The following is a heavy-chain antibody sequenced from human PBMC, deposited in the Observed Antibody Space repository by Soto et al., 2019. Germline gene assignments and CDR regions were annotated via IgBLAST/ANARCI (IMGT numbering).Heavy chain of an antibody. V-gene: IGHV3-23*01. CDR1: GFTFSSYA. D-gene: IGHD5-18*01. CDR3: AKDHLVAGGYSYGYSGY. J-gene: IGHJ4*02. Sequence: EVQLLESGGGLVQPGGSLRLSCAASGFTFSSYAMSWVRQAPGKGLEWVSAISGSGGSTYYADSVKGQFTISRDNSKNTLYLQMNSLRAEDTAVYYCAKDHLVAGGYSYGYSGYWGQGTLVTVSS. CDR2: ISGSGGST.